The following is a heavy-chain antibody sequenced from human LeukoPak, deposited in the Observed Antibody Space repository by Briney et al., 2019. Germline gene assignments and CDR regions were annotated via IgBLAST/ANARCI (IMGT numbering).Heavy chain of an antibody. D-gene: IGHD3-22*01. CDR3: AKSDKYYYDSSGD. Sequence: PGGSLRLSCAASGFTFSSYAMHWVRQAPGKGLEWVAITSDDGRNKFYADSVKGRFTISRDNSKNTLYLQMNSLRAEDTAVYYCAKSDKYYYDSSGDWGQGTLVTVSS. CDR1: GFTFSSYA. V-gene: IGHV3-30*18. CDR2: TSDDGRNK. J-gene: IGHJ4*02.